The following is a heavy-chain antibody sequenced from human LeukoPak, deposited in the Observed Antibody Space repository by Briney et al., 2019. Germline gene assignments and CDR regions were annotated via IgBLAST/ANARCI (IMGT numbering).Heavy chain of an antibody. CDR1: GYTFTSYG. V-gene: IGHV1-2*04. D-gene: IGHD6-13*01. J-gene: IGHJ6*02. Sequence: ASVKVSCKASGYTFTSYGISWVRQAPGQGLEWMGWINPNSGGTNYAQKFQGWVTMTRDTSISTAYMELSRLRSDDTAVYYCARDGLSDSSWGFYYYYYGMDVWGQGTTVTVSS. CDR2: INPNSGGT. CDR3: ARDGLSDSSWGFYYYYYGMDV.